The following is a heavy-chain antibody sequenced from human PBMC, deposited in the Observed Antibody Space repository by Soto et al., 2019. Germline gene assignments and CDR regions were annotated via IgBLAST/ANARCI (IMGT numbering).Heavy chain of an antibody. J-gene: IGHJ2*01. Sequence: EVHLVESGGGLVQPGGSLRLSCAASGFGFSSYWMTWVRQAPGKGLEWVANISPDGSDKYYVDSVKGRFTISRDHVKNSLYLQVNSLRVDDTALYYCARARIDLWGRGTLVTVSS. CDR2: ISPDGSDK. CDR3: ARARIDL. V-gene: IGHV3-7*01. CDR1: GFGFSSYW.